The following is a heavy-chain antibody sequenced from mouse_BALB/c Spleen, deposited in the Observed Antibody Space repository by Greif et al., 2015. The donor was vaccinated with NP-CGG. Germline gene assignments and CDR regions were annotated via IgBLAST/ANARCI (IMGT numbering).Heavy chain of an antibody. D-gene: IGHD2-2*01. CDR1: GYSFTGYN. J-gene: IGHJ4*01. V-gene: IGHV1S135*01. CDR2: IDPYNGGT. Sequence: EVQLQQSGPELGKPGASVKISCKASGYSFTGYNMYWVKQSHRKSLEWIGYIDPYNGGTSYNQKSKGKATLTVDKSSSTAYMHLNSLTSEDSAIYYCARGYGYDYAMDYWGQGTSVTVSS. CDR3: ARGYGYDYAMDY.